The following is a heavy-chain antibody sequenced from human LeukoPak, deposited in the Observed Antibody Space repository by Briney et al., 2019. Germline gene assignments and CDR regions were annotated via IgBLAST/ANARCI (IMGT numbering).Heavy chain of an antibody. Sequence: GRSLRLSCAASGFTFSSYTMNWVRQAPGEGLEWVSSIISIGSYIYYADSVKGRFTISRDNAKNSLYLQMNSLRAEDTAVYYCARDFGGYCSSSNCYLGWLDYWGQGTLVTVSS. CDR2: IISIGSYI. CDR3: ARDFGGYCSSSNCYLGWLDY. V-gene: IGHV3-21*03. D-gene: IGHD2-2*01. CDR1: GFTFSSYT. J-gene: IGHJ4*02.